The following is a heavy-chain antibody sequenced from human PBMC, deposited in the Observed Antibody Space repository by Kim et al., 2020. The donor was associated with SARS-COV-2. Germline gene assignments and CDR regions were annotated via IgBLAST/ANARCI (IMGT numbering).Heavy chain of an antibody. Sequence: GGSLRLSCEAYGFTFNNFAMSWVRQAPGKGLEWVATFSGGGGTTYYRDSVKGRFTISRDNSKATLYLQMDTLRAEDTALYYCAKASYGTGWSSFDYWGQGTLVTVSS. J-gene: IGHJ4*02. V-gene: IGHV3-23*01. CDR1: GFTFNNFA. CDR3: AKASYGTGWSSFDY. D-gene: IGHD6-19*01. CDR2: FSGGGGTT.